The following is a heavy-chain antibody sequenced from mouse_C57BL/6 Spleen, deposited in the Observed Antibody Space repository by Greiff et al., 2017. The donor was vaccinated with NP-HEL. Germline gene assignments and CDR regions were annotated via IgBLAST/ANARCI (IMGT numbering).Heavy chain of an antibody. Sequence: VQLQQSGAELVMPGASVKLSCKASGYTFTSYWMHWVKQRPGQGLEWIGEIDPSDSYTNYNQKFKGKSTLTVDKSSSTAYMQLSSLTSEDSAVYYCARTSHYYGSNFGYWGQGTTLTVSS. CDR1: GYTFTSYW. V-gene: IGHV1-69*01. J-gene: IGHJ2*01. CDR2: IDPSDSYT. CDR3: ARTSHYYGSNFGY. D-gene: IGHD1-1*01.